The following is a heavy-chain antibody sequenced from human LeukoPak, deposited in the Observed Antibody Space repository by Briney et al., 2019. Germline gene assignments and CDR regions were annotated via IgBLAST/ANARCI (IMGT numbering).Heavy chain of an antibody. CDR2: IYYSGST. CDR1: GDSISSGGYY. V-gene: IGHV4-31*03. J-gene: IGHJ6*02. CDR3: ARERQGNYYYYGMDV. Sequence: SQTLSLTCTVSGDSISSGGYYWSWIRQHPGKGLEWIGYIYYSGSTYYNPSLKSRVTISVDTSKNQFSLKLSSVTAADTAVYYCARERQGNYYYYGMDVWGQGTTVTVSS.